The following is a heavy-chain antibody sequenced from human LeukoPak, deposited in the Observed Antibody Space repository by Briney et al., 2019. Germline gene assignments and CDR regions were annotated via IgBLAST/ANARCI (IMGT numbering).Heavy chain of an antibody. J-gene: IGHJ4*02. CDR2: IFHSGTA. Sequence: SETLSLTCTVSGGSISSYYWSWIRQPPGKALEWIGNIFHSGTANYHPSLKSRVTISIDTSENQFSLKLSSVTAADTAVYYCARKVYSFDVFDYWGQGTLVTVSS. D-gene: IGHD2-15*01. V-gene: IGHV4-59*01. CDR3: ARKVYSFDVFDY. CDR1: GGSISSYY.